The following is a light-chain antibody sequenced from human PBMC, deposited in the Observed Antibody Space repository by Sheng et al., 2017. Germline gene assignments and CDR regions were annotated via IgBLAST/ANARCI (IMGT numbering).Light chain of an antibody. CDR3: QQYSSYSPT. V-gene: IGKV1-5*03. Sequence: DIQMTQSPSTLSASVGDRVTITCRASQTISAWLAWYQHKPGKAPNLLIYRASSLESGVPPRFSGSGSGTEFTLTIDSLQPDDFATYYCQQYSSYSPTFGQGTKVQIK. J-gene: IGKJ1*01. CDR2: RAS. CDR1: QTISAW.